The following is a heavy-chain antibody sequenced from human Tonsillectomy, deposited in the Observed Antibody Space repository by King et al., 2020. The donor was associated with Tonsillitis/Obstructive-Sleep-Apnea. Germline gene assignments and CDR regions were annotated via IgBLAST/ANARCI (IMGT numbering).Heavy chain of an antibody. D-gene: IGHD3-16*01. CDR1: GYTFTSFY. CDR3: ARDRDYPSGEDYYSYYMDV. Sequence: VQLVESGAEVKKPGASLKVSCKASGYTFTSFYMHWVRQAPGQGLEWMGIINTSGGSTTYAQKFQGRVTMTRDTSTSTVYMELSGLISEDTAVYYCARDRDYPSGEDYYSYYMDVWGKGTTVTVSS. CDR2: INTSGGST. V-gene: IGHV1-46*01. J-gene: IGHJ6*03.